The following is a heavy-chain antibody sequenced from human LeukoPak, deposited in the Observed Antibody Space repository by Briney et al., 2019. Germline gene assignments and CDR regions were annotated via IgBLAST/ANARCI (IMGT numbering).Heavy chain of an antibody. CDR2: ISSSSSTI. CDR3: ARDSNYNYDILTGYYRPLYYFDY. V-gene: IGHV3-48*01. Sequence: PGGSLRLSCAASGFTFSSYSMNWARQAPGKGLEWVSYISSSSSTIYYADSVKGRFTISRDNAKNSLYLQMNSLRAEDTAVYYCARDSNYNYDILTGYYRPLYYFDYWGQGTLVTVSS. CDR1: GFTFSSYS. J-gene: IGHJ4*02. D-gene: IGHD3-9*01.